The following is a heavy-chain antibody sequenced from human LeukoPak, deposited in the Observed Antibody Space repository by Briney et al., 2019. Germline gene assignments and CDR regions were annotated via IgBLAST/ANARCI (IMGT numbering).Heavy chain of an antibody. V-gene: IGHV3-23*01. CDR3: AKAPFTSRFTVVRGVTWFDP. CDR1: GFTFSSYG. Sequence: GGSLRLSCAASGFTFSSYGMSWVRQAPGKGLEWVSAISGSGGSTYYADSVKGRFTISRDNSKNTLYLQMNSLRAEDTAVYYCAKAPFTSRFTVVRGVTWFDPWGQGTLVTVSS. CDR2: ISGSGGST. D-gene: IGHD3-10*01. J-gene: IGHJ5*02.